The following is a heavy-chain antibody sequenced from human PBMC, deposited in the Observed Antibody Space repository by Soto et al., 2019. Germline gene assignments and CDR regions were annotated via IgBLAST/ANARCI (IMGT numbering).Heavy chain of an antibody. CDR2: ISAYNGNT. Sequence: ASVKVSCKASGYTFASYARSWVRQAPGQGLEWMGWISAYNGNTNYAQKVQGRVTMTIDTSTYTAYMELRSLTSDDTAIYYCAKNGQPPYYYYGMDVWGQGTTLTVSS. V-gene: IGHV1-18*01. D-gene: IGHD2-8*01. CDR1: GYTFASYA. CDR3: AKNGQPPYYYYGMDV. J-gene: IGHJ6*02.